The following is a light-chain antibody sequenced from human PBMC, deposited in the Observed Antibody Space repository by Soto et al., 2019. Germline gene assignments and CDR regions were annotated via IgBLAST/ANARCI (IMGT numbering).Light chain of an antibody. J-gene: IGKJ1*01. CDR3: QQSYSTPG. CDR2: GAS. CDR1: QRISTN. Sequence: DIQMTQSPSSLSASVGDRVTITCRASQRISTNLNWYQQKSGKAPELLIYGASNLQTGVPSRFSGSGSGTHFTLIINSLHPEDFATYYCQQSYSTPGFGQGTKVETK. V-gene: IGKV1-39*01.